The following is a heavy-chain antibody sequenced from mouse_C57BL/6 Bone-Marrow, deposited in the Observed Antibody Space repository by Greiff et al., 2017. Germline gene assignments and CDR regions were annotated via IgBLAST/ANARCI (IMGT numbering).Heavy chain of an antibody. D-gene: IGHD1-1*02. CDR1: GYTFTSYD. CDR3: ARDGSYNY. J-gene: IGHJ2*01. V-gene: IGHV1-85*01. CDR2: IYPGDGST. Sequence: VQLQQSGPELVKPGASVKLSCKASGYTFTSYDINWVKQRPGQGLEWIGWIYPGDGSTKYNEKFKGKATLTVDKSSNTAYMELHSLTSEDSAVYFCARDGSYNYGGQGTTLTVSS.